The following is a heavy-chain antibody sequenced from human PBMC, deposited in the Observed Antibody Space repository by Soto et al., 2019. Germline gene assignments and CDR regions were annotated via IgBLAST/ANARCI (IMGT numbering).Heavy chain of an antibody. CDR2: TNQDGTAK. V-gene: IGHV3-7*04. Sequence: DEQLVESGGGLVQPGGSLRLSCAVSGFTFRRDWMNWVRQAPGKGLEWVAHTNQDGTAKYYVDSVKGRFTISRDNAKNSLYLQMNSLRGEDTAVYYCSGGVGDAVWGQGTLVTVSS. CDR1: GFTFRRDW. D-gene: IGHD1-26*01. J-gene: IGHJ4*02. CDR3: SGGVGDAV.